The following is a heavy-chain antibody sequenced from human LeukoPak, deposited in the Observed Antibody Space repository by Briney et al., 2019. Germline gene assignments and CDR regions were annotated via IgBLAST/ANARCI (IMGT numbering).Heavy chain of an antibody. J-gene: IGHJ4*02. CDR3: ARYLRWGYYFDY. D-gene: IGHD4-23*01. CDR1: GGSISSGGYY. CDR2: IYHSGST. Sequence: SQTLSLTCTVSGGSISSGGYYWSWIRQPPGKGLEWIGYIYHSGSTYYNPSLKSRVTISVDRSKNQFSLKLSSVTAADTAVYYCARYLRWGYYFDYWGQGTLVTVSS. V-gene: IGHV4-30-2*01.